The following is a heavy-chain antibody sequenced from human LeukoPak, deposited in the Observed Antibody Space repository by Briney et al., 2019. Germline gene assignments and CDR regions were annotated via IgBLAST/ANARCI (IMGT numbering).Heavy chain of an antibody. CDR3: ARDWVTTWHYGMDV. CDR2: ISNDGRNK. J-gene: IGHJ6*02. CDR1: GFTFSTYA. V-gene: IGHV3-30*04. Sequence: PGGSLRLSCAASGFTFSTYAMHWVRQVPGKGLEWVAVISNDGRNKYYADSVKGRFTISRDNSKNTLHLQMNSLRVEDTAVFHCARDWVTTWHYGMDVWGQGTTVTVSS. D-gene: IGHD4-17*01.